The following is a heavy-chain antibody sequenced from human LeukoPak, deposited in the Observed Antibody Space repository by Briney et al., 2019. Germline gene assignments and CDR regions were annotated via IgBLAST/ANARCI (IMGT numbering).Heavy chain of an antibody. J-gene: IGHJ4*02. D-gene: IGHD6-19*01. Sequence: PSETLSLTCTVSAGSISGFHWSWIRQPPGKGLEWIGYIYYNGSTNYNPSLKSRVTISVDTSKNQFSLKLSSVTAADTAVYYCAGGGQWLAFDYWGQGTLVTVSS. CDR1: AGSISGFH. V-gene: IGHV4-59*01. CDR3: AGGGQWLAFDY. CDR2: IYYNGST.